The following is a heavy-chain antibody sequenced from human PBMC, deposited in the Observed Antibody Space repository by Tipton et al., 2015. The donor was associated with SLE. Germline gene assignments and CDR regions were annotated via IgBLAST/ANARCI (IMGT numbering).Heavy chain of an antibody. D-gene: IGHD3-10*01. J-gene: IGHJ2*01. Sequence: TLSLTCTVSGDSVSSGSYYWSWIRQPPGKGLEWIGYIYYSGSTNYNPSLKSRVTISVDTSKNQFSLKLSSVTAADTAVYYCARDLRGGGMGSYWYFDLWGRGTLVTVSS. V-gene: IGHV4-61*01. CDR1: GDSVSSGSYY. CDR3: ARDLRGGGMGSYWYFDL. CDR2: IYYSGST.